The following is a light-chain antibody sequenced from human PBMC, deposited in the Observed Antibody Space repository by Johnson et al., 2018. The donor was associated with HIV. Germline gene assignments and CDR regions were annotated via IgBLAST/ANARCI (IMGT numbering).Light chain of an antibody. CDR3: ATWDSSLSTYV. J-gene: IGLJ1*01. V-gene: IGLV1-51*02. CDR2: ENN. Sequence: QSALTQPPSVSAAPGHKVTISCSGSSSNIGNNYVSWYQQLPGTAPKLLIYENNKRPSWIPDRFSGSKSGTSATLGIPGLQTGDEADYCCATWDSSLSTYVSGTGTKVTVL. CDR1: SSNIGNNY.